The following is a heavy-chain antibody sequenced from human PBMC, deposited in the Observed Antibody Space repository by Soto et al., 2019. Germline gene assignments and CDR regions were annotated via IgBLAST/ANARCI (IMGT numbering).Heavy chain of an antibody. D-gene: IGHD3-10*01. V-gene: IGHV3-7*03. J-gene: IGHJ6*02. CDR2: IKQDGSVQ. CDR3: ATGWGFGAPHGMDV. Sequence: EVQLVESGGGLVQPGGSLRLSCAASGFTFSRFWMSWVRQAPGKGLEWVANIKQDGSVQYYVDSVKGRFTISRDNDKNSLYLQMNSLRAEDTAVYYCATGWGFGAPHGMDVWGQGTTVTVSS. CDR1: GFTFSRFW.